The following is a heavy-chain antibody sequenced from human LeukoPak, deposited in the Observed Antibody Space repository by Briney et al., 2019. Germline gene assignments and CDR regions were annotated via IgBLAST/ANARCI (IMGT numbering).Heavy chain of an antibody. D-gene: IGHD3-10*01. V-gene: IGHV4-31*03. CDR2: IYYSGST. Sequence: SETLSLTCTVSGGSISSGGYYWSWIRQHPGKGLEWIGYIYYSGSTYYNPSLKSRVTISVDTSKNQFSLKLSSVTAADTAVYYCARGLRGAHNWFDPWGQGTLVTVSS. J-gene: IGHJ5*02. CDR1: GGSISSGGYY. CDR3: ARGLRGAHNWFDP.